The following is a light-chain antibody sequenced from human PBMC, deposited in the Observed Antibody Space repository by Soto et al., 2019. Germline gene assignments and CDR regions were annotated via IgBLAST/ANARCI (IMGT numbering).Light chain of an antibody. CDR2: RDS. Sequence: QSVLTQPPSASGTPGQSVAISCSGSTSNIGSNPVQWYQQVPGTAPKLLIYRDSQRPSGVPDRFSASKSGTSASLAISGPQSEDEADYHCARWDGTRYGPVFGAGTKLTVL. CDR3: ARWDGTRYGPV. CDR1: TSNIGSNP. J-gene: IGLJ3*02. V-gene: IGLV1-44*01.